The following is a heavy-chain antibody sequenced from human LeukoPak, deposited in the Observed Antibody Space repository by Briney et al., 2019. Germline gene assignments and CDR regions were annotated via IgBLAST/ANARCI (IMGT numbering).Heavy chain of an antibody. CDR2: ISYDGSNK. J-gene: IGHJ6*02. CDR1: GFTFSSFG. D-gene: IGHD6-25*01. Sequence: GGSLRLSSAGSGFTFSSFGMHWVRQAPGKGLEWIAVISYDGSNKYYADSVKGRFTISRDNSKNTLYLQMNSLRAEDTAVYYCAKGIAAVTEGRSRDYYYAMDVWGQAITVTVSS. CDR3: AKGIAAVTEGRSRDYYYAMDV. V-gene: IGHV3-30-3*01.